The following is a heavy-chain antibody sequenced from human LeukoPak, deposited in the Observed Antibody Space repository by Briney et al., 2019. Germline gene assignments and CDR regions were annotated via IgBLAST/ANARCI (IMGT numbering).Heavy chain of an antibody. J-gene: IGHJ6*01. CDR3: AKMKGHPLPKYYMDV. Sequence: GGSLRLACAAYGFTLSGFAMRWVRRTRGKGLEWVSGISGRGYNTLYADSVKGRFTISRDNSKNTLYLEMNSLRAEDTAIYYCAKMKGHPLPKYYMDVWGQGTTVTVSS. D-gene: IGHD1-26*01. V-gene: IGHV3-23*01. CDR1: GFTLSGFA. CDR2: ISGRGYNT.